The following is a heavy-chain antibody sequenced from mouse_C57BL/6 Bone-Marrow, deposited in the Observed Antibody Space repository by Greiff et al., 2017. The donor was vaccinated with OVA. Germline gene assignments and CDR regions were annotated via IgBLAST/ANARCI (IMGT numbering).Heavy chain of an antibody. V-gene: IGHV5-9-1*02. CDR1: GFTFSSYA. Sequence: EVKLQESGEGLVKPGGSLKLSCAASGFTFSSYAMSWVRQTPEKRLEWVAYISSGGDYIYYADTVKGRFTISRDNARNTLYLQMSSLKSEDTAMYYCTRDTRTTVRDLFAYWGQGTLVTVAA. J-gene: IGHJ3*01. D-gene: IGHD1-1*01. CDR2: ISSGGDYI. CDR3: TRDTRTTVRDLFAY.